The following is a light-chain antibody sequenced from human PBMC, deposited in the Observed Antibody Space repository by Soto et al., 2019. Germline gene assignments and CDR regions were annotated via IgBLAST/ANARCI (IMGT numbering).Light chain of an antibody. V-gene: IGLV4-69*01. Sequence: QLVLTQSPSASASLGASVKLTCTLSSGHSNYAIAWHQQQPEKGPRYLVNLNSDGSHTKGDGIPDRFSGSSSGAERYLTISSLQSEDEADYYCQTWATGIRVFGGGTKVTVL. CDR1: SGHSNYA. CDR2: LNSDGSH. CDR3: QTWATGIRV. J-gene: IGLJ3*02.